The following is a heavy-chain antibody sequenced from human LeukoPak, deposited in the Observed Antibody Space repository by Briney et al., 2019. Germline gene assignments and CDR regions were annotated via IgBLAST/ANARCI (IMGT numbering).Heavy chain of an antibody. J-gene: IGHJ5*02. CDR2: IISSSSYI. Sequence: GGSLRLSCADSGFTFSSYSTNLGRQAPGKGLQWVSSIISSSSYIYSADSVRGPFTISRDNAKSSLYLQMNSLRAEDTAVYYCAREVRLNNWFVPWGQGTLVTVSS. CDR3: AREVRLNNWFVP. CDR1: GFTFSSYS. D-gene: IGHD1-1*01. V-gene: IGHV3-21*01.